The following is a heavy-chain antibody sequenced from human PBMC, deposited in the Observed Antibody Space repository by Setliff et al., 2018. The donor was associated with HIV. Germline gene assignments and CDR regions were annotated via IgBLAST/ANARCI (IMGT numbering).Heavy chain of an antibody. J-gene: IGHJ4*02. CDR2: ISSRGATI. D-gene: IGHD2-2*01. CDR3: ARVYCSTTSCNDEYYFDY. Sequence: PGGSLRLSCAASGFTFSDYHMNWIRQAPGKGLEYVSYISSRGATIYYADSVKGRLTLTRDTSTGTVYMHLNNLRSDDTAVYYCARVYCSTTSCNDEYYFDYWGQGTLVTVS. V-gene: IGHV3-11*01. CDR1: GFTFSDYH.